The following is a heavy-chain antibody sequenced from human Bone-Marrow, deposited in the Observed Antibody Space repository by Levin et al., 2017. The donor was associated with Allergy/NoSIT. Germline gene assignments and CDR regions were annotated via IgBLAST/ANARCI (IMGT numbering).Heavy chain of an antibody. CDR1: GGSISDHF. J-gene: IGHJ6*03. CDR3: ARYQREYSGHDHYYYYYMDV. V-gene: IGHV4-59*11. Sequence: SETLSLTCTVSGGSISDHFWSWIRQAPGKGLEWIGEVYYSGTTNYTPSLKSRVTISVDTYDNQFSLKLRSVTAADTAIYYCARYQREYSGHDHYYYYYMDVWGKGTTVTVSS. CDR2: VYYSGTT. D-gene: IGHD5-12*01.